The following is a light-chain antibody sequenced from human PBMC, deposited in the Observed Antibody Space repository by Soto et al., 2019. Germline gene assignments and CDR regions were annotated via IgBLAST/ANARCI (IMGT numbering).Light chain of an antibody. V-gene: IGKV2-28*01. CDR2: LGS. CDR1: QSLLHSNGYNY. CDR3: MQALQVPHT. J-gene: IGKJ2*01. Sequence: DIVMTQSPLSLPVTPGEPASISCRSSQSLLHSNGYNYLDWYLQKPGQYPQFLIYLGSTRASGVPDRFSGSGSGTDFTLKISRVEAEDVGIYYCMQALQVPHTFGPGTKLEIK.